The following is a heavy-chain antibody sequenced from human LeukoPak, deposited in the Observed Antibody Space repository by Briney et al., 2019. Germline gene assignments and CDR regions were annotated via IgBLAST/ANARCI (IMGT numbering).Heavy chain of an antibody. D-gene: IGHD1-26*01. J-gene: IGHJ4*02. Sequence: GGSLRLSCAASGFTFSSYGMHWVRQAPGKGLEWVAFIRYDGSNKYYADSVKGRFTISRDNSKNTLYLQMNSLRAEDTAVYYCARDRGGSYYGSDYWGQGTLVTVSS. CDR2: IRYDGSNK. CDR3: ARDRGGSYYGSDY. CDR1: GFTFSSYG. V-gene: IGHV3-30*02.